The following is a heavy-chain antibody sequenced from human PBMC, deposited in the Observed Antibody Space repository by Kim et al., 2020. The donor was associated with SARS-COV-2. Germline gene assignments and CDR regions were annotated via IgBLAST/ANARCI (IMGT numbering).Heavy chain of an antibody. V-gene: IGHV4-31*03. CDR2: IYYSGST. J-gene: IGHJ4*02. D-gene: IGHD3-10*01. CDR1: GGSISSGGYY. CDR3: ARDKFLDYYGSGSNTFDY. Sequence: SETLSLTCTVSGGSISSGGYYWSWIRQHPGKGLEWIGYIYYSGSTYYNPSLKSRVTISVDTSKNQFSLKLSSVTAADTAVYYCARDKFLDYYGSGSNTFDYWGQGTLVTVSS.